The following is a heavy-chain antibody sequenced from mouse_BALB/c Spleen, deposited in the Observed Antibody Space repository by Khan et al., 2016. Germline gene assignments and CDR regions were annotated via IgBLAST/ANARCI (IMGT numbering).Heavy chain of an antibody. CDR1: GYTFTSYW. V-gene: IGHV1-87*01. J-gene: IGHJ3*01. CDR2: IYPGDGDT. Sequence: QVQLQQSGAELARPGASVKLSCKASGYTFTSYWMQWVKQRPGQGLQWIGTIYPGDGDTRYTQKFKGKATLTADKSSSTAYMQLSSLASEDSAVYYCARGGYGNYVFAYLGQGTLVTVSA. D-gene: IGHD2-1*01. CDR3: ARGGYGNYVFAY.